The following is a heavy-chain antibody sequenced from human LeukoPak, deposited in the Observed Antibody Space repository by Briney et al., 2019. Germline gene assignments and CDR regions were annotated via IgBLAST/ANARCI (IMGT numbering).Heavy chain of an antibody. J-gene: IGHJ6*03. D-gene: IGHD6-25*01. CDR3: ARVSAGRNYYYMDV. V-gene: IGHV4-59*01. CDR2: IHYSGST. Sequence: SETLSLTCTVSGGSIGSFFWSWIRQPPGKALEWIGYIHYSGSTKYNPSLKSRVTISVDTSENQFSLKLSSVTAADTAVYYCARVSAGRNYYYMDVWGKGTTVTISS. CDR1: GGSIGSFF.